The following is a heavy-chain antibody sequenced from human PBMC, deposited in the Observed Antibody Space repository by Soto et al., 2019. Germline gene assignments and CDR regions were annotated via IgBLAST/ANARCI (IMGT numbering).Heavy chain of an antibody. CDR3: ARAAISGPLSWFDP. CDR1: GFTFSNHW. Sequence: EVPLVESGGGLVQPGGSVRLSCVASGFTFSNHWMHLVRHVPGTGLVCISHINSDGSGTSYADSVKGRFTISRDNAKNTLYLQLSSLRAEDTAVYYCARAAISGPLSWFDPWGQGTLVTVSS. J-gene: IGHJ5*02. CDR2: INSDGSGT. V-gene: IGHV3-74*01.